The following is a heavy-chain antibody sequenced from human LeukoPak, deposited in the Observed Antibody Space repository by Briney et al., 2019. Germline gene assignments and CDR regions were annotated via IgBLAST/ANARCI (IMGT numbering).Heavy chain of an antibody. D-gene: IGHD2-2*01. CDR1: GDTFTGYY. V-gene: IGHV1-2*02. J-gene: IGHJ5*02. CDR2: INPNSGGT. CDR3: ARGMGVLVPAATWFDP. Sequence: ASVKVSCKASGDTFTGYYMHWVRQAPGQGLEWMGWINPNSGGTNYAQKFQGRVTMTRDTSISTAYMDLSRLRSDDTAVYYCARGMGVLVPAATWFDPWGQGTLVTVSS.